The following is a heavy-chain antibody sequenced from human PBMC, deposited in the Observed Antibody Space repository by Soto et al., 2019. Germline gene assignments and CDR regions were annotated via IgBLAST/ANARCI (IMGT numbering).Heavy chain of an antibody. V-gene: IGHV1-69*13. D-gene: IGHD6-19*01. CDR1: GGTFSSYA. J-gene: IGHJ6*02. CDR3: ARPIAVAASYYYGMDV. Sequence: SVKVSCKASGGTFSSYAISWVRQAPGQGLEWMGGIIPIFGTANYAQKFQGRVTITADESTSTAYMELSSLRSEDTAVYYCARPIAVAASYYYGMDVWGQGTTVTVSS. CDR2: IIPIFGTA.